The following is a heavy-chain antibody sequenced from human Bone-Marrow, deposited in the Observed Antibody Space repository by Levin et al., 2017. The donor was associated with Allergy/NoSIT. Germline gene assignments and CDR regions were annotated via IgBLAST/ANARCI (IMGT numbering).Heavy chain of an antibody. J-gene: IGHJ5*02. D-gene: IGHD4-17*01. V-gene: IGHV1-8*01. Sequence: GESLKISCKASGYTFTSYDINWVRQATGQGLEWMGWMNPNSGNTGYAQKFQGRVTMTRNTSISTAYMELSSLRSEDTAVYYCARAPYGDYNNNWGFDPWGQGTLVTVSS. CDR3: ARAPYGDYNNNWGFDP. CDR1: GYTFTSYD. CDR2: MNPNSGNT.